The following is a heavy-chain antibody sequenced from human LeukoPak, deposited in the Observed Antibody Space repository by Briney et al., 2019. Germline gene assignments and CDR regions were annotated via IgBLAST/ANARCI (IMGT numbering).Heavy chain of an antibody. CDR1: GYTFTSYG. Sequence: ASVKVSCKASGYTFTSYGISWVRQAPGQGLEWMGWISAYNGNTNYAQKLQGRVTMTTDTSTSTAYMELRSLRSDDTAVYYCARRGGGQTYYDILTGPYYFDYWGQGTLVTVSS. CDR3: ARRGGGQTYYDILTGPYYFDY. J-gene: IGHJ4*02. V-gene: IGHV1-18*01. D-gene: IGHD3-9*01. CDR2: ISAYNGNT.